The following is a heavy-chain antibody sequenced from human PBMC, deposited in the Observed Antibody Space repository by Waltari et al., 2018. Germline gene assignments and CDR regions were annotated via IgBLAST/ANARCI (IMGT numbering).Heavy chain of an antibody. J-gene: IGHJ4*02. D-gene: IGHD3-22*01. CDR1: GFTFSSYT. V-gene: IGHV3-21*06. Sequence: EVQLVESGGGLVKPGGSLRLSCVASGFTFSSYTMNWVRQAPGKELEWVSSIIITVNSIYYADSVKGRFTVSRDNAKNSMYLQMNSLRAEDTAVYFCATDYYDSGAYYLYFDYWGQGIRVTVSS. CDR3: ATDYYDSGAYYLYFDY. CDR2: IIITVNSI.